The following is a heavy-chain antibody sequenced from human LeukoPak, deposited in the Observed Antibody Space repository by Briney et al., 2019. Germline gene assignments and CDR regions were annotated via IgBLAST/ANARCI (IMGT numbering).Heavy chain of an antibody. D-gene: IGHD6-13*01. CDR2: VYTGENT. V-gene: IGHV4-61*02. CDR3: VATAFAAGTDY. CDR1: GGSISSASHF. Sequence: SETLSLTCTVSGGSISSASHFWNWIRQPAGGGLDWFGRVYTGENTNYSLTLYNPCLKSRGTISVDTSKNQLPRKFSSVTATDTALNYCVATAFAAGTDYWGQGILVTVSS. J-gene: IGHJ4*02.